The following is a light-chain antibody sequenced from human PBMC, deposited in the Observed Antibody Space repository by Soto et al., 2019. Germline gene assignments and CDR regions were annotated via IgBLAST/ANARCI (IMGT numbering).Light chain of an antibody. CDR2: SAS. V-gene: IGKV1-8*01. J-gene: IGKJ2*01. CDR1: QDISTS. Sequence: AIRMTQSPSSFSASTGDRVTITCRASQDISTSLAWYQQKPGKAPKLLIYSASSLQSGVPANFSGSVSGTDFTLSISRLQSEDFATDYCQQYYSYPYTFGQGTKVEIK. CDR3: QQYYSYPYT.